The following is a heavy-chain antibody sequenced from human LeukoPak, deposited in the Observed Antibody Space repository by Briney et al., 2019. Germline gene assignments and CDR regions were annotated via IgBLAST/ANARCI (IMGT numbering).Heavy chain of an antibody. CDR1: GYSFTSYW. CDR2: IYPGDSDT. V-gene: IGHV5-51*01. CDR3: GRGYFDILTGYREDAFDI. D-gene: IGHD3-9*01. J-gene: IGHJ3*02. Sequence: GESLKISCKGSGYSFTSYWIGWVRQMPGKGLEWMGIIYPGDSDTRYSPSFQGQVTISADKSISTAYLQWSSLKASDTAMHYCGRGYFDILTGYREDAFDIWGQGTMVTVSS.